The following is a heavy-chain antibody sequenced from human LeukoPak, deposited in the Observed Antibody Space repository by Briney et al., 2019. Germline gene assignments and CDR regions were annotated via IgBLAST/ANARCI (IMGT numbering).Heavy chain of an antibody. CDR3: ARVIDCTNGVCYGLDY. J-gene: IGHJ4*02. D-gene: IGHD2-8*01. V-gene: IGHV4-59*01. CDR1: GGSISSYY. CDR2: IYYSGST. Sequence: SETLSLTCTVSGGSISSYYWSWIRQPPGKGLEWIGYIYYSGSTNYNPSLKSRVTISVDTSKNQFSLKLSSVTAADTAVYYCARVIDCTNGVCYGLDYWGQGTLVTVSS.